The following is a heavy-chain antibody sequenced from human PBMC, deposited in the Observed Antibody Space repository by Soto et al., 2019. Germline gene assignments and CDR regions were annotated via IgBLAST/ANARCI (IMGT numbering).Heavy chain of an antibody. D-gene: IGHD5-18*01. CDR2: INAGNGNT. CDR1: GYTFTSYA. J-gene: IGHJ4*02. Sequence: ASVKVSCKASGYTFTSYAMHWVRQAPGQRLEWMGWINAGNGNTKYSQKFQGGVTITRDTSASTAYMELSSLRSEDTAVYYCARGSSKVDTAMVKNFLFDYWGQGTLVTVSS. CDR3: ARGSSKVDTAMVKNFLFDY. V-gene: IGHV1-3*01.